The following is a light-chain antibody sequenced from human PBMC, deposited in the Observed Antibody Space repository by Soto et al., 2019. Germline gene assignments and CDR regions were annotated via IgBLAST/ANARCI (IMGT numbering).Light chain of an antibody. V-gene: IGKV1-39*01. CDR1: QSISTY. Sequence: DIQMTPSPSSLSASVGDRVTITCRASQSISTYLNWYQQTPGKAPKLLIYAASSLQSGVPSRFSGSGSGTDFTLTISSLHPEDSATYYCQQSYSTPPTFGQGTKVEI. CDR3: QQSYSTPPT. J-gene: IGKJ1*01. CDR2: AAS.